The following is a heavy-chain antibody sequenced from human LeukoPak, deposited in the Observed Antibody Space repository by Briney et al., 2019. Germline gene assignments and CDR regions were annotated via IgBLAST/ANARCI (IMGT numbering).Heavy chain of an antibody. CDR1: GGSFSGYY. Sequence: SETLSLTCAVYGGSFSGYYWSWIRQPPGKGLEWIGEINHSGSTNYNPSLKSRVTISVDTSKNQFSLKLSSVTAADTAVYYCARLALGDYYAFDIWGQGTMVTVSS. J-gene: IGHJ3*02. V-gene: IGHV4-34*01. CDR3: ARLALGDYYAFDI. D-gene: IGHD4-17*01. CDR2: INHSGST.